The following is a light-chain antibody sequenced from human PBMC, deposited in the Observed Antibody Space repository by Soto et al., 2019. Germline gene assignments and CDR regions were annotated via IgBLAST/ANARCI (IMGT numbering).Light chain of an antibody. CDR3: QQYKNYWT. V-gene: IGKV1-5*03. J-gene: IGKJ1*01. CDR2: KAS. Sequence: DIQMTQSPSTLSASVGDRVTITCRASQSISNWLAWYQQKPGKAPNLLIYKASSLESGVPSRFSGSGSGTEFTLTISSLQPDDFATYYCQQYKNYWTFGQGTKVEIK. CDR1: QSISNW.